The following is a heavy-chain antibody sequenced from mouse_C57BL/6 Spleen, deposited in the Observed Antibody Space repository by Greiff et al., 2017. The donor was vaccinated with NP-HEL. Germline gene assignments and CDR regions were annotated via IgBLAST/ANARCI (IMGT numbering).Heavy chain of an antibody. CDR2: IDPSDSYT. Sequence: QVQLQQPGAELVKPGASVKLSCKASGYTFTSYWMQWVKQRPGQGLEWIGEIDPSDSYTNYNQKFKGKATLTVDTSSSTAYMQLSSLTSDDSAVYYCARSLYDGYYSYYFDYWGQGTTLTVSS. V-gene: IGHV1-50*01. J-gene: IGHJ2*01. D-gene: IGHD2-3*01. CDR1: GYTFTSYW. CDR3: ARSLYDGYYSYYFDY.